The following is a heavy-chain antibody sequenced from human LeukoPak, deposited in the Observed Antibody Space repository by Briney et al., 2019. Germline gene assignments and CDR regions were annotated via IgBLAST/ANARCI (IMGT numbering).Heavy chain of an antibody. J-gene: IGHJ6*04. CDR1: GGSISSYY. CDR2: IYYSGST. V-gene: IGHV4-59*12. D-gene: IGHD3-3*01. Sequence: SETLSLTCTVSGGSISSYYWSWIRQSPGKGLEWIGNIYYSGSTNYNPSLKSRVTISVDTSKNQFSLKLSSVTAADTAVYYCARAGVRFLEWLPDVWGKGTTVTVSS. CDR3: ARAGVRFLEWLPDV.